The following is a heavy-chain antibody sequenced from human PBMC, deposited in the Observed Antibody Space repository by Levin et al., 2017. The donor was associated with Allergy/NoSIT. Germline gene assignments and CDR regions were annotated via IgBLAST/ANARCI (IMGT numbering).Heavy chain of an antibody. CDR2: ISGSSGT. V-gene: IGHV3-23*01. CDR1: GFTFSSYA. CDR3: AKAWGGSGSQKYCFDF. D-gene: IGHD3-10*01. J-gene: IGHJ4*02. Sequence: GGSLRLSCAASGFTFSSYAMSWVRQAPGKGLEWVSTISGSSGTYYADSVKGRFTISRDNSNNTLSLQMNTLRAEDTVIYYCAKAWGGSGSQKYCFDFWGQGTLVTVSS.